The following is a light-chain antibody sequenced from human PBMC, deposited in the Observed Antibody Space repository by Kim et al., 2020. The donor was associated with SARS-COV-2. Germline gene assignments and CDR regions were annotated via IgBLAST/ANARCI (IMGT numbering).Light chain of an antibody. CDR1: SSDIGGYNY. CDR3: ASYAGSNSFVV. CDR2: EVT. Sequence: QSGTISCTGTSSDIGGYNYVSWYQQHPGKAPKVMIYEVTKRPSGVPDRFSGSKSDNTASLTVSGLQAEDEADYYCASYAGSNSFVVFGGGTQLTVL. V-gene: IGLV2-8*01. J-gene: IGLJ2*01.